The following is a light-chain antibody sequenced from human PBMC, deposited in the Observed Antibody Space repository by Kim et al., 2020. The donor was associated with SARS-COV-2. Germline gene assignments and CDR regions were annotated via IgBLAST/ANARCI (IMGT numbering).Light chain of an antibody. CDR2: QIS. V-gene: IGKV3-15*01. CDR1: QSVSDN. J-gene: IGKJ4*01. Sequence: VSPGEGATLSCRASQSVSDNLAWYRQKPGQAPRLLIYQISTRATGVPVRFSGSGSGTEFTLTISSLQSEDLAVYYCHQYNAWPLTFGGGTKVDIK. CDR3: HQYNAWPLT.